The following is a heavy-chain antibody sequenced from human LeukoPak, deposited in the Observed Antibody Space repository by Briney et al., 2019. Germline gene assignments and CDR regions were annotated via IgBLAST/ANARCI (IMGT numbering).Heavy chain of an antibody. CDR2: ISGSGGGT. V-gene: IGHV3-23*01. J-gene: IGHJ4*02. Sequence: GGSLRLSCAASGFTFSSYAMSWVRRAPGKGLQWVSSISGSGGGTYSADSVKGRFTISRDNSKNTLYLQMNSLRVEDTAVYYCAKDRDDSSTLFDSRGQGSLVTVSS. D-gene: IGHD3-16*01. CDR1: GFTFSSYA. CDR3: AKDRDDSSTLFDS.